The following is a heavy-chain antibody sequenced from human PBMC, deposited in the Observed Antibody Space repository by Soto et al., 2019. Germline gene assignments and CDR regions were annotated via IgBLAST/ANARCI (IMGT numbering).Heavy chain of an antibody. V-gene: IGHV1-2*02. CDR3: ARVIAARPGYYYGMDV. Sequence: QVQLVKSGAEVKKPGASVKVSCKASGYTFTGYYMNWVRQAPGQGLEWMGWINPNSGGTNYAQKFQGRVTMTRDTSISTAYMELSRLRSDDTAVYYCARVIAARPGYYYGMDVWGQGTTVTVSS. J-gene: IGHJ6*02. CDR2: INPNSGGT. CDR1: GYTFTGYY. D-gene: IGHD6-6*01.